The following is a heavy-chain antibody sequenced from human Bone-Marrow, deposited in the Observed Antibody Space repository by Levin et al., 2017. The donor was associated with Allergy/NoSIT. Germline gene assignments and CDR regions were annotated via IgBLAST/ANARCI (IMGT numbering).Heavy chain of an antibody. CDR3: AREILTAVHYYYGMDV. D-gene: IGHD3-10*01. CDR2: SSSGGSTS. V-gene: IGHV3-48*03. J-gene: IGHJ6*02. Sequence: LSLTCVASGISLSDYEMNWVRQAPGKGLEWVSFSSSGGSTSWYADSVKGRFTISRDNAKNSLYLQMNSLRADDTAVYYCAREILTAVHYYYGMDVWGQGTTVTVSS. CDR1: GISLSDYE.